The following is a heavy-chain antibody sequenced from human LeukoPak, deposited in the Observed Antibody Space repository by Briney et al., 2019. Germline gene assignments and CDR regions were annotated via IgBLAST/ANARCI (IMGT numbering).Heavy chain of an antibody. J-gene: IGHJ4*02. V-gene: IGHV4-34*01. D-gene: IGHD3-22*01. Sequence: SETLSLTCAVYGGSFSGYYWSWIRQPPGKGLEWIGEINHSGSTNYNPSLKSRVTISVDTSKNQFSLKLSSVTAADTAVYYCARGGRRTYYYDSSGRLFDYWGQGILVTVSS. CDR2: INHSGST. CDR1: GGSFSGYY. CDR3: ARGGRRTYYYDSSGRLFDY.